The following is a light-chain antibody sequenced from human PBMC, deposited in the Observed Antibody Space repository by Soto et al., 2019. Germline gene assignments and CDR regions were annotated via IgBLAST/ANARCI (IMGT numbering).Light chain of an antibody. CDR3: QHYETYPIT. V-gene: IGKV1-5*01. CDR1: QSISNW. Sequence: DIRMTQSPSTLSASVGDRVTITCRASQSISNWLAWYQQKPGKAPKLLIYDASSLESGVPSRFSGSASGTEFTLTISSLQPDDFATYYCQHYETYPITFGPGTRLEI. CDR2: DAS. J-gene: IGKJ5*01.